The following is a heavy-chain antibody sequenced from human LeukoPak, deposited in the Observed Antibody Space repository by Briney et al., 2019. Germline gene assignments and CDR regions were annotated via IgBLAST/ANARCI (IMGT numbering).Heavy chain of an antibody. Sequence: SETLSLTCTVSGGSISSYYWSWIRQPPGKGLEWIGYIYYSGSTNYNPSLKSRVTISVDTSKNQFSLKLSSVTVADTAVYYCARAGRYGSGSYYGYWGQGTLVTVSS. V-gene: IGHV4-59*01. J-gene: IGHJ4*02. CDR2: IYYSGST. D-gene: IGHD3-10*01. CDR1: GGSISSYY. CDR3: ARAGRYGSGSYYGY.